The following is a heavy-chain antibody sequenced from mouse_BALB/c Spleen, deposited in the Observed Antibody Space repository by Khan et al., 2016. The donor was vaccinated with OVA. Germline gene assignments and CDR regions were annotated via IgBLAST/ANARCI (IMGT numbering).Heavy chain of an antibody. Sequence: VQLKQSGPELVKPGASVKVSCKASGYSFTDYNMFWVKQSHGKSLEWIGYIDPYNGGTSYNQKFKGKATLTVDKSSSTAFMHPSSLTSEDSAVFYCARADYYGSSYYFDYWGQGTTRTVSS. CDR3: ARADYYGSSYYFDY. V-gene: IGHV1S135*01. CDR1: GYSFTDYN. D-gene: IGHD1-1*01. J-gene: IGHJ2*01. CDR2: IDPYNGGT.